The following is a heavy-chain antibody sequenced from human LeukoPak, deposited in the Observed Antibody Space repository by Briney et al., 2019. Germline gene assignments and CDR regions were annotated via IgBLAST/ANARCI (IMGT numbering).Heavy chain of an antibody. V-gene: IGHV1-46*01. CDR1: GYTFTSYY. CDR2: INPSGGST. Sequence: ASVKVSCKASGYTFTSYYMHWVRQAPGQGLEWMGIINPSGGSTSYAQKFQGRVTITADKSTSTAYMELSSLRSEDTAVYYCARGVDYYDSSGYPFLWGQGTLVTVSS. D-gene: IGHD3-22*01. J-gene: IGHJ4*02. CDR3: ARGVDYYDSSGYPFL.